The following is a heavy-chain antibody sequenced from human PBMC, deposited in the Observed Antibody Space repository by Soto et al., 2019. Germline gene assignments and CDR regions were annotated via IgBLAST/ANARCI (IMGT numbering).Heavy chain of an antibody. D-gene: IGHD1-1*01. CDR2: IIPILGIA. J-gene: IGHJ3*02. Sequence: QVQLVQSGAEVKKPGSSVKVSCKASGGTFSSYTISWVRQAPGQGLEWMGRIIPILGIANYAQKFQGRVTITXXKXTXXAYMELSSLRSEDTAVYYCARVRPSPATRLDAFDIWGQGTMVTVSS. CDR3: ARVRPSPATRLDAFDI. V-gene: IGHV1-69*02. CDR1: GGTFSSYT.